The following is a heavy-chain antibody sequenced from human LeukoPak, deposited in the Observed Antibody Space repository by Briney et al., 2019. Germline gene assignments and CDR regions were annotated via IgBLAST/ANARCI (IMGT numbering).Heavy chain of an antibody. CDR1: EYTFSDFD. CDR3: ARVPEIGYCSGGSCYRFDI. J-gene: IGHJ3*02. Sequence: ASVKVSCKGSEYTFSDFDINWVRQATGQGLEWMGWMNPKSGNTGYAQKFKGRVTLTRDTSTNTAYMDLSSLTSEDTAIYYCARVPEIGYCSGGSCYRFDIGGQGTLVTVSS. CDR2: MNPKSGNT. V-gene: IGHV1-8*02. D-gene: IGHD2-15*01.